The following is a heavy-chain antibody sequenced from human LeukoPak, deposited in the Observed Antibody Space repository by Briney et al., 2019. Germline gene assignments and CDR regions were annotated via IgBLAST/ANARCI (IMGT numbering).Heavy chain of an antibody. D-gene: IGHD1-26*01. CDR3: AKDRSGGSYAFDY. J-gene: IGHJ4*02. Sequence: GGSLRLSCAASGFTFSSYSMNWVRQAPGKGLEWVSAISGSGGSTYYADSVKGRFTISRDNSKNTLYLQMNSLRAEDTAVYYCAKDRSGGSYAFDYWGQGTLVTVSS. V-gene: IGHV3-23*01. CDR2: ISGSGGST. CDR1: GFTFSSYS.